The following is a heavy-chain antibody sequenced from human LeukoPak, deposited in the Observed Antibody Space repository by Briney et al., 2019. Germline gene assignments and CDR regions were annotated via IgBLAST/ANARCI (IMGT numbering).Heavy chain of an antibody. CDR2: ISGSGSNI. CDR3: AREPNYYGSGRSWFDP. J-gene: IGHJ5*02. D-gene: IGHD3-10*01. Sequence: PGGSLRLSCAASGFTFSDYYMTWIRQAPGKGLEWIAFISGSGSNILYADSVKGRFTISRDNAKNSLYLQMNSLRPEDTAMYYCAREPNYYGSGRSWFDPWGQGTLVTVSS. V-gene: IGHV3-11*01. CDR1: GFTFSDYY.